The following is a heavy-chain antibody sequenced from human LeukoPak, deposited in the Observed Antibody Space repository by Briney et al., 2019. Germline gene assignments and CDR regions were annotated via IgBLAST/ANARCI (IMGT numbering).Heavy chain of an antibody. J-gene: IGHJ6*03. CDR2: IYYSGST. V-gene: IGHV4-59*01. D-gene: IGHD1-26*01. CDR1: GGSISSYY. Sequence: SETLSLTCTVSGGSISSYYWSWIRQPPGKGLEWIGYIYYSGSTNYNPSLKSRVTISVDTSKNQFSLKLSSVTAADTAVYYCARTRRIVGATRGYYYYHYMDVWGKGTTVTVSS. CDR3: ARTRRIVGATRGYYYYHYMDV.